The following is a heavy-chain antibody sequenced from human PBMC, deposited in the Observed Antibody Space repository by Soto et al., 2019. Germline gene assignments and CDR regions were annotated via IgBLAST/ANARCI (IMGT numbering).Heavy chain of an antibody. J-gene: IGHJ4*02. CDR1: GGSISSYY. CDR2: IYYSGST. Sequence: SETLSLTCTVSGGSISSYYWSWIRQPPGKGLEWIGYIYYSGSTNYNPSLKSRVNISVDTSKNQFSLKLSSVTAADTAVYYCAREYCSSTSCYLDYWGQGTLVTVSS. V-gene: IGHV4-59*01. D-gene: IGHD2-2*01. CDR3: AREYCSSTSCYLDY.